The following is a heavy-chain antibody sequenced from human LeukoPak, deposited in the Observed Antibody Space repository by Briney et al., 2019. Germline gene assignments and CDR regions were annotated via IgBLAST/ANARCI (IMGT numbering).Heavy chain of an antibody. CDR1: GFTFSSYW. Sequence: GGSLRLSCAASGFTFSSYWMHWVRQAPGKGLVWVACINNVATTRSYADFVKGRFTISRDNAKNTLDLQMNSLRDDDTAVYYCAKSDNSGPDYWGQGTLVTVSS. CDR2: INNVATTR. D-gene: IGHD3-22*01. CDR3: AKSDNSGPDY. V-gene: IGHV3-74*01. J-gene: IGHJ4*02.